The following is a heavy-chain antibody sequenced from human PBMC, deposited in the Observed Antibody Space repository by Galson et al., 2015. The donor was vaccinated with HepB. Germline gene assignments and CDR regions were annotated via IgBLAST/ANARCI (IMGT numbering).Heavy chain of an antibody. CDR1: GYTFTRYG. CDR3: ARGYYDSSGPYNYYYYGMDV. Sequence: SVKVSCKASGYTFTRYGISWVRQAPGQGLKWMGWISTYNGDTNYAQKLQGRVTMTTDTSTSTAYMELRSLRSDDTAVYYCARGYYDSSGPYNYYYYGMDVWGQGTTVTVSS. V-gene: IGHV1-18*01. J-gene: IGHJ6*02. D-gene: IGHD3-22*01. CDR2: ISTYNGDT.